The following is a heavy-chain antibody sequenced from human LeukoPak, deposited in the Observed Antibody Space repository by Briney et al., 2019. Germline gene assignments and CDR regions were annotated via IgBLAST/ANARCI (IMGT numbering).Heavy chain of an antibody. CDR1: GFTFSAYA. CDR3: AKDPDYQLLSRASFDI. V-gene: IGHV3-23*01. Sequence: GGSLRLSCAASGFTFSAYAMSWVRQAPGKGLKWVSGISGSGGTTYYADYSVKGRFTISRDNSKNTLYLQMNSLSDEDTGVYYCAKDPDYQLLSRASFDIWGQGTMVTVSS. CDR2: ISGSGGTT. D-gene: IGHD3-16*01. J-gene: IGHJ3*02.